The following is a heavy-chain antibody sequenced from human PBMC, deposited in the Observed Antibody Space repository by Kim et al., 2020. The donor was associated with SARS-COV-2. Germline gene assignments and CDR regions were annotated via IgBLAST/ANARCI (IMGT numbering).Heavy chain of an antibody. D-gene: IGHD2-8*01. CDR2: ISGSGGST. J-gene: IGHJ4*02. CDR1: GFTFSSYA. V-gene: IGHV3-23*01. CDR3: AKDRENIVLMVYAIHPSSGIYFDY. Sequence: GGSLRLSCAASGFTFSSYAMSWVRQAPGKGLEWVSAISGSGGSTYYADSVKGRFTISRDNSKNTLYLQMNSLRAEDTAVYYCAKDRENIVLMVYAIHPSSGIYFDYWGQGTLVTVSS.